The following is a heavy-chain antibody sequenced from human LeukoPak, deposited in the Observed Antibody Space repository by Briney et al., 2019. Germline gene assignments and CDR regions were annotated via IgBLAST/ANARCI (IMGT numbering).Heavy chain of an antibody. CDR2: FIPIFGTA. J-gene: IGHJ6*03. CDR1: GGTFSSYA. CDR3: ARALGTGTTAYYYYMDV. Sequence: SVKVSCKASGGTFSSYAISWVRQAPGQGLEWMGGFIPIFGTANYAQKFQGRVTITTDESTSKAYMKLSSLRSEDTAVYYCARALGTGTTAYYYYMDVWGKGTTVTVSS. V-gene: IGHV1-69*05. D-gene: IGHD1-7*01.